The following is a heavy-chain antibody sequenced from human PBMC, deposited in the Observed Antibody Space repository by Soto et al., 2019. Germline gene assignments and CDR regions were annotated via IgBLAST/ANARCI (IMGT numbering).Heavy chain of an antibody. V-gene: IGHV3-23*01. CDR3: AKEGGYIVGVPAATDY. CDR2: ISGSGGST. D-gene: IGHD2-2*01. Sequence: EVQLLESGGGLVQPGGSLRLSCAASGFTFSSYAMSWVRQAPGKGLEWVSAISGSGGSTYYADSVKGRFTISRDNSKNTLYLQMNSLRAEDTAVYYCAKEGGYIVGVPAATDYWGQGTLVTVSS. J-gene: IGHJ4*02. CDR1: GFTFSSYA.